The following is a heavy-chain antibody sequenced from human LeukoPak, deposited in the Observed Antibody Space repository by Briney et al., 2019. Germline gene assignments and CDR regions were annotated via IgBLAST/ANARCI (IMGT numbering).Heavy chain of an antibody. V-gene: IGHV3-7*05. CDR2: IKQDGSEK. J-gene: IGHJ4*02. CDR3: ARDQRYCSSSSCPWEPFDY. CDR1: GFSFSSYW. Sequence: GGSLRLSCAASGFSFSSYWMTWVRQAPGKGLEWVANIKQDGSEKYYVDSVKGRFTISRDNAKNSLYLQMNSLRAEDTAVYYCARDQRYCSSSSCPWEPFDYWGQGTLVTVSS. D-gene: IGHD2-2*01.